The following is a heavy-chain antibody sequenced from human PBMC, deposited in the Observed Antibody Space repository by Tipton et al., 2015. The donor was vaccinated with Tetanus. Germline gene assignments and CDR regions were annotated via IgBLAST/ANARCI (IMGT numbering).Heavy chain of an antibody. J-gene: IGHJ4*02. D-gene: IGHD1-20*01. Sequence: SGVTVSGNYMSWVRQAPGKGLEWASVIYTGGSADYTDSVKGRFTISRDNSNNSLSLQMNSLRIDDTAVYYCAFRTNWRFSRGFDCWGQGILVTVSS. CDR1: GVTVSGNY. CDR3: AFRTNWRFSRGFDC. V-gene: IGHV3-53*01. CDR2: IYTGGSA.